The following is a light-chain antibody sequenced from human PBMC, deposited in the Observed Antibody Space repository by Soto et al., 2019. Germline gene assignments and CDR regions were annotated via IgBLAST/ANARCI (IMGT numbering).Light chain of an antibody. CDR2: EVS. CDR1: RSDVGDYNS. CDR3: CSYVGSNIWV. V-gene: IGLV2-8*01. J-gene: IGLJ3*02. Sequence: QSVLTQPPSASGSPGRSVTISCSGTRSDVGDYNSVSWYQQHPGKAPKLMIYEVSKRPPGVPDRFSGSKSGNAASLTVSGLQAEDEADYYCCSYVGSNIWVFGGGTKLTV.